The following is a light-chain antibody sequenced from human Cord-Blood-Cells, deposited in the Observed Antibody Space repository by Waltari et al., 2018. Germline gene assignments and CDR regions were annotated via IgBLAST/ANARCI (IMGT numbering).Light chain of an antibody. V-gene: IGLV2-11*01. CDR1: SSDVGCYNY. Sequence: QSALTQPRSVSASPGQSVTIPCTGTSSDVGCYNYFSWYQQHPGKAPKLMIYDVSKRPSGVPDRFSGSKSGNTASLTISGLQAEDEADYYCCSYAGSYTLFGGGTKLTVL. CDR2: DVS. J-gene: IGLJ2*01. CDR3: CSYAGSYTL.